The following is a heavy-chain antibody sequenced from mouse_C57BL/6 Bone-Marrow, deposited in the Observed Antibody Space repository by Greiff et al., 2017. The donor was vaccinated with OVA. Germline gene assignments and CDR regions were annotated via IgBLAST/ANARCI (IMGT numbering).Heavy chain of an antibody. CDR2: IYPGNGDT. Sequence: LQQSGAELVRPGASVKMSCKASGYTFTSHNMHWVKQTPRQGLEWIGAIYPGNGDTSYNQKFKGKATLTVDKSSSTAYMQLSSLTSEDSAVYFCARSGWFAYWGQGTLVTVSA. V-gene: IGHV1-12*01. J-gene: IGHJ3*01. CDR1: GYTFTSHN. D-gene: IGHD4-1*01. CDR3: ARSGWFAY.